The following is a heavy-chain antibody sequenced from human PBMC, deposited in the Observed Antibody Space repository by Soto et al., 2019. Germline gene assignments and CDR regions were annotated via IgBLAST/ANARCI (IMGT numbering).Heavy chain of an antibody. CDR1: GYSFTSYW. D-gene: IGHD2-2*01. CDR3: ARHHLSRLVAAAYDSFDI. V-gene: IGHV5-51*01. J-gene: IGHJ3*02. Sequence: GASLKISCKGCGYSFTSYWIGWVRQTPGKGMEWMGIIYPGDSDTRYSPSFQGQVTISADKSISTAYLQWSGLKASDTAMYYCARHHLSRLVAAAYDSFDIWVQATMLTLSS. CDR2: IYPGDSDT.